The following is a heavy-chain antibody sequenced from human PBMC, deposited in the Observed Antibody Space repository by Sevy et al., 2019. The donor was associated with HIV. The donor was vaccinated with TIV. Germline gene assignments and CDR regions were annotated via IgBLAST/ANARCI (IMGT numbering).Heavy chain of an antibody. CDR3: TRVLWDMIVGKKDDY. Sequence: GGSLRLSCAASGFTFSSYSMNWVRQAPGKGLEWVSYISSSSSTIYYADSVKGRFTISRDNAKNSLYRQMNSLREEDTAVYYCTRVLWDMIVGKKDDYWGQGTLVTVSS. V-gene: IGHV3-48*02. D-gene: IGHD3-22*01. CDR1: GFTFSSYS. CDR2: ISSSSSTI. J-gene: IGHJ4*02.